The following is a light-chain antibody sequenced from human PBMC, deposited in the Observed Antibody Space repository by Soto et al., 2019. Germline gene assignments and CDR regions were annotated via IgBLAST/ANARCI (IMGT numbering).Light chain of an antibody. CDR3: SSYTSSSTPYV. CDR2: EVS. Sequence: QSVLTQPASVSGSPGQSITISCTGTSSDVGGYNYVSWYQQHPGKAPKLMIYEVSNRPSGVSNRFYGSKSGNTASLTISGLQAEDEADYYCSSYTSSSTPYVFGTGTNVTVL. V-gene: IGLV2-14*01. J-gene: IGLJ1*01. CDR1: SSDVGGYNY.